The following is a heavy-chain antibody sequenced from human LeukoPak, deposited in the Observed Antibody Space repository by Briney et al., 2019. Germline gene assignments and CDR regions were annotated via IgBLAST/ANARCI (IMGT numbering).Heavy chain of an antibody. V-gene: IGHV3-66*01. Sequence: GGSLRLSCAASGFTVSSNYMSWVRQAPGKGLEWVSVIYSGGSTYYADSVKGRFTISRDNAKNSLYLQMNSLRAEDTAVYYCARDWGEDYDFWSGYYPYYYHMDVWGKGTTVTVSS. CDR2: IYSGGST. D-gene: IGHD3-3*01. J-gene: IGHJ6*03. CDR1: GFTVSSNY. CDR3: ARDWGEDYDFWSGYYPYYYHMDV.